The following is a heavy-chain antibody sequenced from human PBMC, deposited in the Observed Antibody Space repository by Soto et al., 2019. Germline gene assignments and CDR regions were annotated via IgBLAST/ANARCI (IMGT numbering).Heavy chain of an antibody. Sequence: QVQQQQWGARLLKPSETLSLTCAEYGRSMSGYNWSWLRRSPVRGLEWIGEIGPTGDTNYGPSFMSRVTVSVDTSKYELSLRLPQVTAADTATNLCARNGVGFGFDIWGLGTMVSVSS. V-gene: IGHV4-34*02. D-gene: IGHD3-10*01. CDR1: GRSMSGYN. CDR3: ARNGVGFGFDI. J-gene: IGHJ3*02. CDR2: IGPTGDT.